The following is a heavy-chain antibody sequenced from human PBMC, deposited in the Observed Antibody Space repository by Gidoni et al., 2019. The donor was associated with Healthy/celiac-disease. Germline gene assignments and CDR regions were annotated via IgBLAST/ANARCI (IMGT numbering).Heavy chain of an antibody. D-gene: IGHD3-10*01. V-gene: IGHV4-34*01. J-gene: IGHJ4*02. CDR2: INHRGST. CDR1: GGSFSGYY. Sequence: QVQLQQWGAGLLKPSETLSLTCAVYGGSFSGYYWSWIRQPPGKGLEWIGEINHRGSTNYNPSLKSRVTISVDTSKNQFSLKLSSVTAADTAVYYCARGNGVRGVPFDYWGQGTLVTVSS. CDR3: ARGNGVRGVPFDY.